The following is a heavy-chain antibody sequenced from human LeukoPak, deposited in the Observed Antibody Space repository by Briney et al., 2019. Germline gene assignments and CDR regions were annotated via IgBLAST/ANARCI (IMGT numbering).Heavy chain of an antibody. J-gene: IGHJ4*02. CDR3: ASGRDCGGDCYVFDY. Sequence: GGSLRLSCAASRFTFSDYYMSWIRQAPGKGLEWVSYISSSGSTIYYADSVKGRFTISRDNAKNSLYLQMNSLRAEDTAVYYCASGRDCGGDCYVFDYWGQGTLVTVSS. V-gene: IGHV3-11*01. CDR2: ISSSGSTI. CDR1: RFTFSDYY. D-gene: IGHD2-21*02.